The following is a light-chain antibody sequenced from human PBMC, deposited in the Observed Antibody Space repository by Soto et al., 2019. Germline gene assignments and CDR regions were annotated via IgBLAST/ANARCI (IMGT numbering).Light chain of an antibody. Sequence: QSVLTQPPSVSGTPGQRVTMSCSGSSSNIGSNSVYWYQQLPGTAPKLLIYNNNHRPAGVPDRFSGSKSGTSGSLAISGLRSEDEADYFCVAWDGSLSGRFGFGTGTKVTVL. V-gene: IGLV1-47*02. J-gene: IGLJ1*01. CDR3: VAWDGSLSGRFG. CDR2: NNN. CDR1: SSNIGSNS.